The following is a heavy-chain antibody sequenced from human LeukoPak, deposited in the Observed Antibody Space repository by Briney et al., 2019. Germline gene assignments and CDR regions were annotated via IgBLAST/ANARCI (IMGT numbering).Heavy chain of an antibody. CDR3: ARESSGYYPSRSYYFDY. CDR2: IRQDGNEI. CDR1: GFIFRNSW. D-gene: IGHD3-22*01. J-gene: IGHJ4*02. V-gene: IGHV3-7*01. Sequence: GGSLRLSCAASGFIFRNSWMSWVRQAPGKGLEWVANIRQDGNEIYYMDSVKGRFTISRDNAKKSLYLQMNLLRAEDTAVYYCARESSGYYPSRSYYFDYWGQGTLVTVSS.